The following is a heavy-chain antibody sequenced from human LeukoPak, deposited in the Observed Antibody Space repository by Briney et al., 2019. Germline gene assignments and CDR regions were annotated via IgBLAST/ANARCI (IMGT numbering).Heavy chain of an antibody. J-gene: IGHJ3*01. CDR1: GGSISSYY. Sequence: NPSETLSLTCTVSGGSISSYYWSWIRQPPGKGLEWIGYIHYSGAANYNPSLKSRVTMSVDTSKIQFFLHLSSVTAADTAVYFCAKWSEISNAFDVWGQGTMVTVSS. V-gene: IGHV4-59*03. CDR3: AKWSEISNAFDV. D-gene: IGHD2-15*01. CDR2: IHYSGAA.